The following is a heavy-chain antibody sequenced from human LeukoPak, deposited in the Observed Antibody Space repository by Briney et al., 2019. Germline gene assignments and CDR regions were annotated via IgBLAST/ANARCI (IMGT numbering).Heavy chain of an antibody. J-gene: IGHJ6*02. V-gene: IGHV3-30*02. D-gene: IGHD2-15*01. CDR3: AKDGGYCSGGSCYSNAYGMDV. CDR1: GFTFSSYG. Sequence: GGSLRLSCAASGFTFSSYGMHWVRQAPGKGLEWVAFIRYDGSNKYYADSVKGRFTISRDNSKNTLYLQMNSLRAEDTAVYYCAKDGGYCSGGSCYSNAYGMDVWGQGTTVTVSS. CDR2: IRYDGSNK.